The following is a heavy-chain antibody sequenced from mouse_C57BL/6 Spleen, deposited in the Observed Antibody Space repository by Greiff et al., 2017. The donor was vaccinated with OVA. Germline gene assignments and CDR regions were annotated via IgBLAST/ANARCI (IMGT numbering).Heavy chain of an antibody. CDR2: INPGSGGT. CDR3: ARGGGSSYGFAY. CDR1: GYAFTNYL. V-gene: IGHV1-54*01. J-gene: IGHJ3*01. D-gene: IGHD1-1*01. Sequence: VQLVESGAELVRPGTSVKVSCKASGYAFTNYLIEWVKQRPGQGLEWIGVINPGSGGTNYNEKFKGKATLTADKSSSTAYMQLSSLTSEDSAVYFCARGGGSSYGFAYWGQGTLVTVSA.